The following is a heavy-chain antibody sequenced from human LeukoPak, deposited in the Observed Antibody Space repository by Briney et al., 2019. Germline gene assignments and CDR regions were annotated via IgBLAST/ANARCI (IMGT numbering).Heavy chain of an antibody. CDR1: GFTFSSYE. CDR3: VGGNYYYMDV. Sequence: GGSLRLSCAASGFTFSSYEMNWVRQAPGKGLEWVSYISSSGSTIYYADSVEGRFTISRDNAKNSLYLQMNSLRAEDTAVYYCVGGNYYYMDVWGKGTTVTISS. V-gene: IGHV3-48*03. J-gene: IGHJ6*03. D-gene: IGHD3-10*01. CDR2: ISSSGSTI.